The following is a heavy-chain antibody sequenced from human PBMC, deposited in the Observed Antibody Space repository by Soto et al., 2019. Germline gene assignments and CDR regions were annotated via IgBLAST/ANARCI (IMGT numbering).Heavy chain of an antibody. J-gene: IGHJ5*02. D-gene: IGHD2-2*01. CDR3: GKENLPEAPIEP. CDR1: GYTFSTNG. CDR2: ISYDGNKQ. Sequence: GGSLRLSCAASGYTFSTNGMHWVRQAPGRGLHWVAAISYDGNKQFYGDSVKGRFTISRDNSKNTVYLHMNSLTPEDTAVYYCGKENLPEAPIEPWGLGTLVTVSS. V-gene: IGHV3-30*18.